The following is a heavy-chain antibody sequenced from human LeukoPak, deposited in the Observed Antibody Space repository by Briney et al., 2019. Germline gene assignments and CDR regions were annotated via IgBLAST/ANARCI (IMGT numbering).Heavy chain of an antibody. J-gene: IGHJ4*02. CDR2: MNPNSGNT. CDR1: GYTFTSYD. V-gene: IGHV1-8*01. CDR3: ARGTADDSSGYYPFDY. D-gene: IGHD3-22*01. Sequence: GGSVKVSCKASGYTFTSYDINWVRQATGQGLEWMGWMNPNSGNTGYAQKFQGRVTMTRNTSIGTAYMELSSPRSEDTAVYYCARGTADDSSGYYPFDYWGQGTLVTVSS.